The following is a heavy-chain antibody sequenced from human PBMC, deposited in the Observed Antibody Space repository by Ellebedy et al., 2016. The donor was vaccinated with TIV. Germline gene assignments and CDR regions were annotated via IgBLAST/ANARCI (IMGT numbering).Heavy chain of an antibody. V-gene: IGHV5-51*01. CDR1: GYSFSNSW. Sequence: GESLKISCQGSGYSFSNSWIAWVRQVPGKGLEWMGIIYPDDSQTTYSPSFQGRVSISADKSINTAYLQWSSLKASDTAIYFCATRHSAMGYFDYWGQGTLVTVS. J-gene: IGHJ4*02. D-gene: IGHD5-18*01. CDR3: ATRHSAMGYFDY. CDR2: IYPDDSQT.